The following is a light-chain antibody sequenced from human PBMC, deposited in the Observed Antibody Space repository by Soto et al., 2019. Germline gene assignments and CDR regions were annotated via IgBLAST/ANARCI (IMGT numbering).Light chain of an antibody. Sequence: EILMTQSPATLSVSPGDRATLSCRASQSVSNNLAWYQQRPGQAPGLLIYGASTRATGIPARFSGSGSGTEFTLTISSLQSEDFAVYYWQQRQYWPPITFGQGTRLEIK. CDR3: QQRQYWPPIT. CDR1: QSVSNN. CDR2: GAS. V-gene: IGKV3-15*01. J-gene: IGKJ5*01.